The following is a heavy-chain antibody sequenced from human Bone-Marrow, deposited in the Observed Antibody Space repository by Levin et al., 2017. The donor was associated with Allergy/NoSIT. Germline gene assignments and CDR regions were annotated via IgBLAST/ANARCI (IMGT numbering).Heavy chain of an antibody. CDR1: GFTFSSYW. CDR2: INSDGSDT. D-gene: IGHD1-26*01. J-gene: IGHJ4*02. Sequence: GESLKISCAASGFTFSSYWMHWVRQGPGKGLVWVARINSDGSDTTYADSVKGRFTISRDNAKNTLFLQMNSLRAEDTAVYYCARVRATTLSWYFDYWGQGTLVTVSS. CDR3: ARVRATTLSWYFDY. V-gene: IGHV3-74*03.